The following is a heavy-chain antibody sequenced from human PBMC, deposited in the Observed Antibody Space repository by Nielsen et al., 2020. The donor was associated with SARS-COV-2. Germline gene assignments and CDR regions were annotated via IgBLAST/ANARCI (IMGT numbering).Heavy chain of an antibody. CDR2: IYYSGST. V-gene: IGHV4-31*03. J-gene: IGHJ4*02. CDR1: GGSISSGGYY. D-gene: IGHD3-3*01. CDR3: ARDRGITIFGVVIQEHFDY. Sequence: SETLSLTCTVSGGSISSGGYYWSWIRQHPGKGLEWIGYIYYSGSTYYNPSLKSRVTISVDTSKNQFSLKLSSVTAADTAVYYCARDRGITIFGVVIQEHFDYWGQGTLVAVSS.